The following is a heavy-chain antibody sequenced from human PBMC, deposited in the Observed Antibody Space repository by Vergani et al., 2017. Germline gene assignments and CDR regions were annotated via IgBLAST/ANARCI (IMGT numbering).Heavy chain of an antibody. CDR1: GYTLTGYY. Sequence: QVQLVQSGAEVKKPGASVKVSCKASGYTLTGYYMHWVRQAPGQGLEWMGWINPNSGGTNHAQKFQGRVTMTRDTSISTAYMELSRLRSDDTAVYYCAREWGQYCSGGSCYGTGGMDVWAQGTTVSVSS. V-gene: IGHV1-2*02. CDR3: AREWGQYCSGGSCYGTGGMDV. D-gene: IGHD2-15*01. J-gene: IGHJ6*02. CDR2: INPNSGGT.